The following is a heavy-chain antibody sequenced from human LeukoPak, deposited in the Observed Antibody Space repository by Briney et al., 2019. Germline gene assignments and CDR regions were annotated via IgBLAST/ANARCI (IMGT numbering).Heavy chain of an antibody. V-gene: IGHV1-8*02. CDR2: MNPNSGNT. J-gene: IGHJ4*02. CDR1: GYTFTGYY. Sequence: GASVKVSCKASGYTFTGYYMHWVRQAPGQGLEWMGRMNPNSGNTGYAQKFQGRVTMTRNTSISTAYMELSSLRSEDTAVYYCARARQRGWQQVAGYWGQGTLVTVSS. D-gene: IGHD5-24*01. CDR3: ARARQRGWQQVAGY.